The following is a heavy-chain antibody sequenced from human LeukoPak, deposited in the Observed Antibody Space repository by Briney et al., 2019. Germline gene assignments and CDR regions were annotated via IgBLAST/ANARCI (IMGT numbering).Heavy chain of an antibody. CDR1: GGSFSGYY. J-gene: IGHJ6*02. Sequence: SETLSLTCAVYGGSFSGYYWSWIRQPPGKRLEWIGEINHSGSTNYNPSLKSRVTISVDTSKNQFSLKLSSVTAADTAVYYCARPRPHYYGMDVWGQGTTVTVSS. CDR3: ARPRPHYYGMDV. CDR2: INHSGST. V-gene: IGHV4-34*01.